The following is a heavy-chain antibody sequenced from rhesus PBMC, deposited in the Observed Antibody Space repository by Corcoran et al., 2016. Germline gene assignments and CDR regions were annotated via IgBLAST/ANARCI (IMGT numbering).Heavy chain of an antibody. Sequence: QVTLKESGPALVKPTQTLTLTCTFSGFSLSTSGMRVSWIRQPPGKALEWLARIDWDDDKYYSTSLKSRFTISKDTSKNQVVLTMTNMDPVDTATYYCARSGPYSSSYYFDYWGQGVLVTVSS. CDR2: IDWDDDK. V-gene: IGHV2S2*01. J-gene: IGHJ4*01. CDR1: GFSLSTSGMR. CDR3: ARSGPYSSSYYFDY. D-gene: IGHD6-43*01.